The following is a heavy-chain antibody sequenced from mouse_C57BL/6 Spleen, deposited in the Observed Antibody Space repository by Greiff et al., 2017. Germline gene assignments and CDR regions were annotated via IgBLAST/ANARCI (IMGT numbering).Heavy chain of an antibody. CDR1: GYTFTSYW. D-gene: IGHD2-10*02. V-gene: IGHV1-53*01. CDR2: INPSNGGT. CDR3: APGGYGNYVRDAMDY. J-gene: IGHJ4*01. Sequence: QVQLQQSGTELVKPGASVKLSCKASGYTFTSYWMHWVKQRPGQGLEWIGNINPSNGGTNYNEKFKSKATLTVDKSSSTAYMQLSSLTSEDSAVYYCAPGGYGNYVRDAMDYWGQGTSVTVSS.